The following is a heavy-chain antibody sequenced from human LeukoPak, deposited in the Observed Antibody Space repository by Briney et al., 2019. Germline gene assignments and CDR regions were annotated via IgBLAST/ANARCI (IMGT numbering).Heavy chain of an antibody. D-gene: IGHD1-26*01. CDR1: GYMFIAYA. V-gene: IGHV1-2*02. Sequence: ASVKVSCKTSGYMFIAYAIHWVRQAPGQGLEWMGWINPNSGGTNYAQKSQGRVIMTRDTSTRTVYMELSRLTSDDTAVYYCARDTLVGTTTEFDYWGQGTLVTVSS. CDR2: INPNSGGT. CDR3: ARDTLVGTTTEFDY. J-gene: IGHJ4*02.